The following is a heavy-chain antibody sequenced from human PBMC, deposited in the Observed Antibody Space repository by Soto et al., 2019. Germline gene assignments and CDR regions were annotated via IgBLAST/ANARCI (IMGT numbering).Heavy chain of an antibody. V-gene: IGHV3-7*01. CDR1: GFTFSSYW. D-gene: IGHD6-19*01. CDR3: ARDNEFYSSGWYFFDY. CDR2: IKQDGSEK. J-gene: IGHJ4*02. Sequence: PGGSLRLSCAASGFTFSSYWMSWVRQAPGKGLEWVANIKQDGSEKYYVDSVKGRFTISRDNAKNSLYLQMNSLRAEDTAVYYCARDNEFYSSGWYFFDYWGQGTLVTVSS.